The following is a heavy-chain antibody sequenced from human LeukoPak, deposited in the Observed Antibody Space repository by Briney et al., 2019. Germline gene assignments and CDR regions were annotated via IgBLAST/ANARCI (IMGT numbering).Heavy chain of an antibody. D-gene: IGHD3-22*01. CDR3: ATYYDSSGYKFDY. V-gene: IGHV4-34*01. Sequence: ASETLSLTCAVYGVSFGGYYWNWIRQPPGMGLEWIGEISHSGTTNYNPSLKSRVTISVDTSKNQFSLRLNSVTAADTAVYYCATYYDSSGYKFDYWGQGNLVTVSS. J-gene: IGHJ4*02. CDR2: ISHSGTT. CDR1: GVSFGGYY.